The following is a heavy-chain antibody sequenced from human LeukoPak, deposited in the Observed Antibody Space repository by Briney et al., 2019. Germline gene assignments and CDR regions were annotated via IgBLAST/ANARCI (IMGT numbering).Heavy chain of an antibody. CDR1: GFTFSSYA. J-gene: IGHJ3*01. CDR2: ISSSGGST. V-gene: IGHV3-23*01. CDR3: ARDRSEGHDSSGPLDAFDV. Sequence: GGSLRLSCAASGFTFSSYAMSWVRQVPGKGLEWVSGISSSGGSTYYADSVKGRFTISRDNSKSTLHLQMNSLRAEDTALYYCARDRSEGHDSSGPLDAFDVWGQGTLVTVSS. D-gene: IGHD3-22*01.